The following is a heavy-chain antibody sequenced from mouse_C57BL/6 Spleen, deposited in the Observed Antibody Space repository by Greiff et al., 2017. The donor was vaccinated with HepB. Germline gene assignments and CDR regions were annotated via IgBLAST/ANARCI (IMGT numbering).Heavy chain of an antibody. V-gene: IGHV1-19*01. Sequence: EVQLQQSGPVLVKPGASVKMSCKASGYTFTDYYMNWVKQSHGKSREWIGVINPYNGGTSYNQKLKGKATLTVDKSSSTAYMELNSLTSEDSAVYYCARGVIYHYGSPPYYFDYWGQGTTLTVSS. J-gene: IGHJ2*01. D-gene: IGHD1-1*01. CDR1: GYTFTDYY. CDR2: INPYNGGT. CDR3: ARGVIYHYGSPPYYFDY.